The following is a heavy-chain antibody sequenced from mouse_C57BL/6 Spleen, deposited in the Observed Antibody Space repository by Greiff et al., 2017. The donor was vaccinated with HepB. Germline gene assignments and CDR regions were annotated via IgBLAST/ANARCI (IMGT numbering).Heavy chain of an antibody. CDR1: GFTFSSYA. Sequence: EVQLVESGGGLVKPGGSLKLSCAASGFTFSSYAMSWVRQTPEKRLEWVATISDGGSYTYYPDNVKGRFTISRDNAKNNLYLQMSHLKSEDTAMYYCARDEGDGNYPAWFAYWGQGTLVTVSA. J-gene: IGHJ3*01. CDR3: ARDEGDGNYPAWFAY. D-gene: IGHD2-1*01. V-gene: IGHV5-4*01. CDR2: ISDGGSYT.